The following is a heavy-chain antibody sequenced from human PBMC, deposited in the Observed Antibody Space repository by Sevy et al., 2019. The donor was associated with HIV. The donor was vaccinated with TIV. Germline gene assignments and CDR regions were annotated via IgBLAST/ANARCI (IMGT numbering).Heavy chain of an antibody. CDR1: GYTLTELS. CDR3: ATATEYYYYSPVSKSYYFDY. D-gene: IGHD3-22*01. CDR2: FDPEDGET. V-gene: IGHV1-24*01. J-gene: IGHJ4*02. Sequence: ASVKVSCKVSGYTLTELSMHWVRQAPGKGLEWMGGFDPEDGETIYAQKFQDRVTMTEDTSTDTAYMELSSLRSEDTAVYYCATATEYYYYSPVSKSYYFDYWGQGTLVTVSS.